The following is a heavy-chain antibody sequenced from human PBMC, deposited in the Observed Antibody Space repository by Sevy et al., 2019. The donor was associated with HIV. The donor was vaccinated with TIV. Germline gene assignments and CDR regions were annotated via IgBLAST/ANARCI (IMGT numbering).Heavy chain of an antibody. CDR3: ARGGFDTAMVNGVASDFDY. CDR2: ISSSSSTI. CDR1: GFTFSSYS. V-gene: IGHV3-48*02. J-gene: IGHJ4*02. Sequence: GGSLRLSCAASGFTFSSYSMTRVRQAPGKGLEWVSYISSSSSTIYYADSVKGRFTISRDNAKNSLYLQMNSLRDEDTAVYYCARGGFDTAMVNGVASDFDYWGQGTLVTVSS. D-gene: IGHD5-18*01.